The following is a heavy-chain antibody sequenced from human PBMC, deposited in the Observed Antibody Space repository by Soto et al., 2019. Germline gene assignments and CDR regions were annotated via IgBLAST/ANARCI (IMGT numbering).Heavy chain of an antibody. V-gene: IGHV1-2*04. CDR1: GYTFTGYY. D-gene: IGHD3-9*01. CDR2: INPNSGGT. Sequence: ASVKVSCKASGYTFTGYYMHWVRQAPGQGLEWMGWINPNSGGTNYAQKFQGWVTMTRDTSISTAYMELSRLRSDDTAVYYCARSSRLTGYPPYYYYYGMDVWGQGTTVTVSS. J-gene: IGHJ6*02. CDR3: ARSSRLTGYPPYYYYYGMDV.